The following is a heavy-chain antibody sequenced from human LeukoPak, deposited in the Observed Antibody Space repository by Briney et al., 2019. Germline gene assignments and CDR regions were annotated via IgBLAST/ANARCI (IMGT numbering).Heavy chain of an antibody. Sequence: GGSLRLSCAASGFTVSSNYMSWVRQAPGKGLEWVSVIYSGGSTYYADSVKGRFTISRDNSKNTLYLQMNSLRAEGTAVYYCARAAATDLDYWGQGTLVTVYS. CDR3: ARAAATDLDY. J-gene: IGHJ4*02. D-gene: IGHD6-25*01. CDR1: GFTVSSNY. CDR2: IYSGGST. V-gene: IGHV3-66*01.